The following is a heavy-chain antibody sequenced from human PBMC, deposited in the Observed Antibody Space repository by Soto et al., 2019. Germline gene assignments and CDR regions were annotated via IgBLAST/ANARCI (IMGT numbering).Heavy chain of an antibody. V-gene: IGHV3-23*01. CDR3: ARDMSGGTYNYYYGMDV. Sequence: PGGSLRLSCAASGFTFSSYAMTWVRQAPGRVLEWVSAISGTGSPTYYADSVKGRFTISRDNSKNTLYLQMNSLRADDTAVYYCARDMSGGTYNYYYGMDVWGQGTTVTVSS. CDR1: GFTFSSYA. D-gene: IGHD1-26*01. CDR2: ISGTGSPT. J-gene: IGHJ6*02.